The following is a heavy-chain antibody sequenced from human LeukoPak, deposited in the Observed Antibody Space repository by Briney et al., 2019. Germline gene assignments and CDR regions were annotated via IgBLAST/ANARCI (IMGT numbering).Heavy chain of an antibody. D-gene: IGHD2-15*01. CDR2: IYYSGST. Sequence: PSQTLSLTCTVSGGSISSGDYYWSWIRQPPGKGLEWIGYIYYSGSTYYNPSLKSRVTISVDTSKNQFSLKLSSVTAADTAVYYCARVVVVAATFWFDPWGQGTLVTVSS. CDR3: ARVVVVAATFWFDP. CDR1: GGSISSGDYY. J-gene: IGHJ5*02. V-gene: IGHV4-30-4*01.